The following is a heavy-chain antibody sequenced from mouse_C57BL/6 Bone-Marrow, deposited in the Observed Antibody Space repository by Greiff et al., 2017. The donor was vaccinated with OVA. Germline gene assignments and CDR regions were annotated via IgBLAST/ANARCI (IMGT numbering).Heavy chain of an antibody. CDR1: GYTFTSYW. Sequence: QVQLQQPGAELVKPGASVKMSCKASGYTFTSYWITWVKQRPGQGLEWIGDIYPGSGSTNYNEKFKSKATLTVDTSSSTAYMQLSSLTSEDSAVYYCARYYDGYFPCAYWGQGTLVTVSA. D-gene: IGHD2-3*01. J-gene: IGHJ3*01. CDR3: ARYYDGYFPCAY. V-gene: IGHV1-55*01. CDR2: IYPGSGST.